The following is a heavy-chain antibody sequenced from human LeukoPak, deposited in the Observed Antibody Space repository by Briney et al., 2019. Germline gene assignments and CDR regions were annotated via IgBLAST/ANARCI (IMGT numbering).Heavy chain of an antibody. V-gene: IGHV1-69*13. CDR1: GGTFTFGTGG. J-gene: IGHJ6*03. CDR3: ARAYIVNTNGDNVYYYMDV. CDR2: IIPLFDSP. D-gene: IGHD5-24*01. Sequence: VASVKVSCKASGGTFTFGTGGVTWVRQASGQRLEWLGGIIPLFDSPHYAPNFQGRLTISGVAYMDLSSLSSEDTAVYYCARAYIVNTNGDNVYYYMDVWGTGTTVTVSS.